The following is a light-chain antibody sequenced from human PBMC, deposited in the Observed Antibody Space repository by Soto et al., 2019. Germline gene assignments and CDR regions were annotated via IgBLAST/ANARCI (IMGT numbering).Light chain of an antibody. CDR1: ESISSKF. V-gene: IGKV3-20*01. CDR2: GAS. J-gene: IGKJ3*01. Sequence: VLTQSPGTLSLSPGERATLSCRASESISSKFLAWYQQTRGPAPRLLIYGASTRASGLPDRFSGSGSGTDFALTITSLEPDDFAVYYCQQYSTYPFTFGPGTTVEIK. CDR3: QQYSTYPFT.